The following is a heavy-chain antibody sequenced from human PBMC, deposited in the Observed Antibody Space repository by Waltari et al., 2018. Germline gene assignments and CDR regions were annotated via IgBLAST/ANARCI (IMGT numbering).Heavy chain of an antibody. J-gene: IGHJ3*02. V-gene: IGHV4-39*07. CDR3: AIQGDYRDAFDI. CDR2: IYYSGST. CDR1: GGSISSSSYY. D-gene: IGHD4-17*01. Sequence: QLQLQESGPGLVKPSETLSLTCTVSGGSISSSSYYWGWIRQPPGKGLEWIGSIYYSGSTYNNPALKSRVTISVDTSKNQFSLKLGSVTAADTAVYYCAIQGDYRDAFDIWGQGTMVTVSS.